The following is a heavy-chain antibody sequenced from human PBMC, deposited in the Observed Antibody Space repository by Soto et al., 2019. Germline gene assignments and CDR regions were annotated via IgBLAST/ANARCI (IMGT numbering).Heavy chain of an antibody. Sequence: PGESLKISCKGSGYSFTSYWIGWVRQMPGKGLEWMGIIYPGDSDTRYSPSFQGQVTISADKSISTAYLQWSSLKASDTAMYYWARVDSSGYYFSSPSYYYYGMDVWGQGTTVTVSS. CDR2: IYPGDSDT. CDR3: ARVDSSGYYFSSPSYYYYGMDV. D-gene: IGHD3-22*01. CDR1: GYSFTSYW. V-gene: IGHV5-51*01. J-gene: IGHJ6*02.